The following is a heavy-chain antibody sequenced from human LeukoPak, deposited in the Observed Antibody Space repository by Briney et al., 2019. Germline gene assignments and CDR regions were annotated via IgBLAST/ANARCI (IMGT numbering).Heavy chain of an antibody. J-gene: IGHJ4*02. CDR3: AKDWDVAASPFDY. D-gene: IGHD6-19*01. Sequence: GGSLRLSCAASGFTFSSYAMSWLRQAPGKGLEWISAISGSGVSTYYADSVKGRFTISRDNSKNTLYLQISSLRAEDTALYNSAKDWDVAASPFDYWGQGNLVTVSS. CDR1: GFTFSSYA. CDR2: ISGSGVST. V-gene: IGHV3-23*01.